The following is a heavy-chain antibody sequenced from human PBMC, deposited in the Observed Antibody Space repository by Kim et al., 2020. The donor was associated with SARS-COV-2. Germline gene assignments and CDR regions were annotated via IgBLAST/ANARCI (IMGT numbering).Heavy chain of an antibody. D-gene: IGHD4-17*01. CDR2: ISSSSSYT. CDR1: GFTFSDYY. CDR3: ARVPSDYGDYRFDY. J-gene: IGHJ4*02. V-gene: IGHV3-11*05. Sequence: GGSLRPSCAASGFTFSDYYMSWIRQAPGKGLEWVSYISSSSSYTNYADSVKGRFTISRDNAKNSLYLQMNSLRAEDTAVYYCARVPSDYGDYRFDYWGQGTLVTVSS.